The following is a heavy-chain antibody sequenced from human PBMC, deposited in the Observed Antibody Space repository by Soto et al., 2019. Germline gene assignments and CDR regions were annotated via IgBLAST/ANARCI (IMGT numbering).Heavy chain of an antibody. CDR2: IIPIFGTA. V-gene: IGHV1-69*01. D-gene: IGHD6-19*01. J-gene: IGHJ4*02. Sequence: QVQLVQSGAEVKKPGSSVKVSCKASGGTFSSYAISWVRQAPGQGLEWMGGIIPIFGTANYAQKFQGRVTITADESPSTAYLELSSLRSEDTAVYYCARGGDSGGLFPNYFDYWGQGTLVTVSS. CDR3: ARGGDSGGLFPNYFDY. CDR1: GGTFSSYA.